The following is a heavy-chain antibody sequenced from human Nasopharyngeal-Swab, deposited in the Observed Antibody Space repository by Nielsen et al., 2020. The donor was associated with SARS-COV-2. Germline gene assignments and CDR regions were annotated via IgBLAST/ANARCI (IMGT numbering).Heavy chain of an antibody. Sequence: PGKGLEWIGSIYYSGSTYYNPSLKSRVTISVDTSKNQFSLKLSSVTAADTAVYYCARVAEWLFGSVYFDYWGQGTLVTVSS. CDR2: IYYSGST. J-gene: IGHJ4*02. V-gene: IGHV4-39*07. CDR3: ARVAEWLFGSVYFDY. D-gene: IGHD3-3*01.